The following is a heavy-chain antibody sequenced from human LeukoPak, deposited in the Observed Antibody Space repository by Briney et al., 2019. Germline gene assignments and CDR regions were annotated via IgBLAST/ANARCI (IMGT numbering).Heavy chain of an antibody. J-gene: IGHJ4*02. Sequence: PSETLSLTCTVSGGSINSSSYYWGWIRQPPGKGLEWIGSIYYSGSTYCNPSLKSRVTISVDTSKNQFSLKLSSVTAADTAVYYCARGCSSTSCPVYWGQGTLVTVSS. CDR2: IYYSGST. D-gene: IGHD2-2*01. CDR1: GGSINSSSYY. CDR3: ARGCSSTSCPVY. V-gene: IGHV4-39*07.